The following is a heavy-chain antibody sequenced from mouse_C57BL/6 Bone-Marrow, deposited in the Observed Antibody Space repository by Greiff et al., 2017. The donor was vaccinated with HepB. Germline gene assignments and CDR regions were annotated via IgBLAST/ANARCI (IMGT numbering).Heavy chain of an antibody. D-gene: IGHD4-1*01. J-gene: IGHJ3*01. CDR2: ISYDGSN. V-gene: IGHV3-6*01. Sequence: EVQLQESGPGLVKPSQSLSLTCSVTGYSITSGYYWNWIRQFPGNKLEWMGYISYDGSNNYNPSLKNRISITRDTSKNQFFLKLNSVTTEDTATYYCARERTGTTAYWGQGTLVTVSA. CDR3: ARERTGTTAY. CDR1: GYSITSGYY.